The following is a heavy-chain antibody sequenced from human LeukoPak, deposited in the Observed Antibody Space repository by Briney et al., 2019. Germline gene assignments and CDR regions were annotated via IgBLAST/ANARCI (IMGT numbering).Heavy chain of an antibody. CDR2: MNPNSGGT. D-gene: IGHD5-24*01. Sequence: GASVKVSCKASAFAFTGNYVHWVRQAPGQGLEWMGWMNPNSGGTYYAQTFRGRVTMTRDTSITTAYMELSGLRSDDTAIYYCASGPPSSIEMATLVFDSWGQGTLVTVSS. V-gene: IGHV1-2*02. CDR1: AFAFTGNY. CDR3: ASGPPSSIEMATLVFDS. J-gene: IGHJ4*02.